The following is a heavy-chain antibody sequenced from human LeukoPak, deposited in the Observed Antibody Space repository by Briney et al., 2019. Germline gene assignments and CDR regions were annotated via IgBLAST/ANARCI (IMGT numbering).Heavy chain of an antibody. V-gene: IGHV3-30*02. J-gene: IGHJ4*02. CDR1: GFIFKNFG. Sequence: GGSLRLPCAASGFIFKNFGMHWVRQAPGKGLEWVAFIRYDGSKTYYADSVKGRFTISRDNSNNTLFLQMNSLRPEDTAVYFCAKDRSWGLTSAEYWGQGTLVTVSS. CDR3: AKDRSWGLTSAEY. CDR2: IRYDGSKT. D-gene: IGHD7-27*01.